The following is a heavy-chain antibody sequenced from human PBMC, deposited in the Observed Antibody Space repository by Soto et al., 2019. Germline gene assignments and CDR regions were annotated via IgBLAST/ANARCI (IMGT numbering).Heavy chain of an antibody. J-gene: IGHJ5*02. CDR2: IYYSGST. Sequence: XATLSLICTVPGGSFSSGSYYWSWIRQPPGKGLEWIGYIYYSGSTNYNPSLKSRVTISVDTSKNQFSLKLSSVTAADTAVYYCAREDIVVVPAAIFGWFDPWGQRTLVTVSS. CDR1: GGSFSSGSYY. V-gene: IGHV4-61*01. CDR3: AREDIVVVPAAIFGWFDP. D-gene: IGHD2-2*01.